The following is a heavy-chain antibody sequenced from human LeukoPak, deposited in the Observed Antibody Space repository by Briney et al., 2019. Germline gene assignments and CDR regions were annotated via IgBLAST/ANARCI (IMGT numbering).Heavy chain of an antibody. J-gene: IGHJ4*02. CDR2: IYYSGST. Sequence: SETLSLTCTVSGGSISSSSYYWGWIRQPPGKGLEWIGSIYYSGSTYYNPSLKSRVTISVDTSKNQFSLKLSSVTAADTAVYYCARENHDSSLDYWGQGTLVTVSS. D-gene: IGHD3-22*01. CDR1: GGSISSSSYY. CDR3: ARENHDSSLDY. V-gene: IGHV4-39*07.